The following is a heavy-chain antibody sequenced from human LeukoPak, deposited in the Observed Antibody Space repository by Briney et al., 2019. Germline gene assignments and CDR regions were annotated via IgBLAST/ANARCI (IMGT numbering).Heavy chain of an antibody. J-gene: IGHJ4*02. CDR3: AREGGRYHRPFDY. D-gene: IGHD3-16*01. CDR2: IIPIFGTA. V-gene: IGHV1-69*05. Sequence: GSSVKVSCKASGGTFSSYAISWVRQAPGQGLEWMGGIIPIFGTANYAQKFQGRVTITTDESTSTAYMELSSLRSEDTAVYYCAREGGRYHRPFDYWGQGTLVTVSS. CDR1: GGTFSSYA.